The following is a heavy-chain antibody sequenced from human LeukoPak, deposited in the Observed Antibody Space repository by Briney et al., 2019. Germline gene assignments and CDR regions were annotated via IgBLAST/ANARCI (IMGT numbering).Heavy chain of an antibody. CDR1: GYTFTSYY. V-gene: IGHV1-46*01. CDR3: AREEWFGELFDAFDI. CDR2: INPSGGST. J-gene: IGHJ3*02. Sequence: GASVKVSCKASGYTFTSYYMHWVRQAPGQGLEWMGIINPSGGSTSHAQKFQGRVTMTRDTSTSTVYMELSSLRSEDTAVYYCAREEWFGELFDAFDIWGQGTMVTVSS. D-gene: IGHD3-10*01.